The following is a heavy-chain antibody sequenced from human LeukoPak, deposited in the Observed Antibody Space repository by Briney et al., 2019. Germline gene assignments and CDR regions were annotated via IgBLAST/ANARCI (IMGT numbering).Heavy chain of an antibody. CDR1: GFTFSSYA. V-gene: IGHV3-48*03. Sequence: PGGSLRLSCAASGFTFSSYAMNWVRQAPGKGLEWVSYISSSGSTIYYADSVKGRFTISRDNAKNSLYLQMNSLRAEDTAVYYCARDRAGVFDIWGQGTMVTVSS. D-gene: IGHD3-10*01. CDR3: ARDRAGVFDI. J-gene: IGHJ3*02. CDR2: ISSSGSTI.